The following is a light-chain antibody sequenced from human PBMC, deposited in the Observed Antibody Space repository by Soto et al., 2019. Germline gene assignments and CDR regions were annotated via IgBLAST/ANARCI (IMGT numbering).Light chain of an antibody. J-gene: IGKJ4*01. Sequence: DVQMTQSPYSLSASVGDRVTITCQASRDITNYLNWYQQKPGKAPNLLIYDASNLETGVPSRFSGSGSGTDFTLTINSLQPEYSAIYYCHHYYNLPLTFGGGTKVEIK. CDR1: RDITNY. V-gene: IGKV1-33*01. CDR2: DAS. CDR3: HHYYNLPLT.